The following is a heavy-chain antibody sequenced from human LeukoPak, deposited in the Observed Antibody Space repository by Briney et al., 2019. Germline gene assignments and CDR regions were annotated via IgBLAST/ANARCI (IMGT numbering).Heavy chain of an antibody. CDR1: GGSISLYY. CDR3: ARLASGSYGPLTPFDY. J-gene: IGHJ4*02. Sequence: PSETLSLTCNVSGGSISLYYWSWIRQSPGKGLEWIGYISYSGYTRDNPSLKSRLTISLGSSQNQFSLTLRSVTAADTAVYYSARLASGSYGPLTPFDYWGQGTLVTVSS. D-gene: IGHD1-26*01. V-gene: IGHV4-59*08. CDR2: ISYSGYT.